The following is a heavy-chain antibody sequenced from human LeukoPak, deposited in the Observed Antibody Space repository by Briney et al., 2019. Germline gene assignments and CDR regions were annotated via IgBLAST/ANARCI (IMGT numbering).Heavy chain of an antibody. CDR3: AGTYYYGSGSHYVLDY. CDR1: GFTFNAYN. CDR2: INPKSGGA. D-gene: IGHD3-10*01. Sequence: ASVKVSCKASGFTFNAYNIHWVRQAPGQGLEWMGWINPKSGGANYAQKFQGRVTMTWDTSISTAYMELSRLRSDDTAVYYCAGTYYYGSGSHYVLDYWGQGTLVTVSS. V-gene: IGHV1-2*02. J-gene: IGHJ4*02.